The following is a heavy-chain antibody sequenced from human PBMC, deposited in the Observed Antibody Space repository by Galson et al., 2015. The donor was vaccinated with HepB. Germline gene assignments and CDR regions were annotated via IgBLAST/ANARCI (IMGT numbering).Heavy chain of an antibody. D-gene: IGHD3-22*01. CDR2: INPSVCST. CDR1: GYTFTTHY. J-gene: IGHJ5*02. CDR3: AGAVYYDSSGYYMNWFDP. Sequence: SVKVSCKASGYTFTTHYIHWVRQSPGPGLDWMGVINPSVCSTDYAQKFQGRVNSTRETSTSTVYMELSTPRSEDTAVYYCAGAVYYDSSGYYMNWFDPWGQRTRVSVSS. V-gene: IGHV1-46*03.